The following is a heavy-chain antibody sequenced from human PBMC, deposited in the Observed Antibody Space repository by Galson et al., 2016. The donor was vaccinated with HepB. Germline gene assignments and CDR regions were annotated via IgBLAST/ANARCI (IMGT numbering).Heavy chain of an antibody. CDR1: GFTFSDYG. J-gene: IGHJ6*02. CDR2: IWYDGSNK. D-gene: IGHD3-22*01. V-gene: IGHV3-33*01. Sequence: SLRLSCAASGFTFSDYGMHWVRQAPGKGLEWVAVIWYDGSNKYYADSVKGRFTISRDNSKNTLYLQMNSLRAEDTAVYFCARVGWQDYYDSYYGLDVWGQGTTVTVS. CDR3: ARVGWQDYYDSYYGLDV.